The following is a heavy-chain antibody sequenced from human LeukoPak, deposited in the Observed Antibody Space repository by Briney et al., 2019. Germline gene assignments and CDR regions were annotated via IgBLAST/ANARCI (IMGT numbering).Heavy chain of an antibody. CDR1: GGSISSYY. J-gene: IGHJ4*02. CDR3: ARLGWSGGWLFYFDY. V-gene: IGHV4-59*08. CDR2: VYNRGST. Sequence: SETLSLTCTVSGGSISSYYWSWIRQPPGKGLEWIGYVYNRGSTKYNPSLTSRVTISVDTPKNQFSLKLTSVTAADTAVYYCARLGWSGGWLFYFDYWGQGTLVTVSS. D-gene: IGHD6-25*01.